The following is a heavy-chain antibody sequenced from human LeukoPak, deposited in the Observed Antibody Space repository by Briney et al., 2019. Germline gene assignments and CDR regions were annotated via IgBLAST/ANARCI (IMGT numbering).Heavy chain of an antibody. CDR2: ICYSGST. J-gene: IGHJ4*02. Sequence: PSETLSLTCTVSGGSISSGDYYWSWIRQPPGKGLEWIGYICYSGSTYYNPSLKSRVIISVDTSKNQFSLKLSSVTAADTAVYYCARGGYSYGSQPDNFDYWGQGTLVTVSS. CDR1: GGSISSGDYY. CDR3: ARGGYSYGSQPDNFDY. D-gene: IGHD5-18*01. V-gene: IGHV4-30-4*08.